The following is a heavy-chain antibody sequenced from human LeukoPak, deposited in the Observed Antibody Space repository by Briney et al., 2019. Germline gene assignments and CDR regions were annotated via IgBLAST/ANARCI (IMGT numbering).Heavy chain of an antibody. CDR1: GFTFSSYW. J-gene: IGHJ6*02. D-gene: IGHD3/OR15-3a*01. V-gene: IGHV3-74*01. Sequence: GGSLRLSCAASGFTFSSYWMHWVRQAPGKGLVWVSFINSDGSSTRYADSVKGRFTISRDNAKNTLYLQMNSLRAEDTAVYYCASGRYYYGMDVWGQGTTVTVSS. CDR3: ASGRYYYGMDV. CDR2: INSDGSST.